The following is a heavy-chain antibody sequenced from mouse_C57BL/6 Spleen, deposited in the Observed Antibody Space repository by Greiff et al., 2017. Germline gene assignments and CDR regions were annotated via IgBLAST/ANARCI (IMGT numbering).Heavy chain of an antibody. J-gene: IGHJ2*01. Sequence: EVQRVESGGDLVKPGGSLKLSCAASGFTFSSYGMSWVRQTPDKRLEWVATISSGGSYTYYPDSVTGRFTISRDNAKNTLYLQMSSLKSEDRAMYYCARRVNYYGSSYDYFDYWGQGTTLTVSS. CDR1: GFTFSSYG. CDR2: ISSGGSYT. D-gene: IGHD1-1*01. CDR3: ARRVNYYGSSYDYFDY. V-gene: IGHV5-6*01.